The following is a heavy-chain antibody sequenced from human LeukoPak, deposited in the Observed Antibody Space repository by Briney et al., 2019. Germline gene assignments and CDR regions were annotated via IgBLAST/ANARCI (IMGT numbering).Heavy chain of an antibody. CDR2: ISSSSSYI. Sequence: GGSLRLSCAASGFTFSSYSMNWVRQAPGKGLEWVSSISSSSSYIYYADSVKGRFTISRDNAKNSLYLQMNSLRAEDTAVYYCARAFLQTAMVTLGYWGQGTLVTVSS. D-gene: IGHD5-18*01. CDR1: GFTFSSYS. J-gene: IGHJ4*02. CDR3: ARAFLQTAMVTLGY. V-gene: IGHV3-21*01.